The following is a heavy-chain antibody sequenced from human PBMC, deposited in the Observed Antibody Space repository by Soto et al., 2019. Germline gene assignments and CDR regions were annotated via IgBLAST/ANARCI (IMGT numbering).Heavy chain of an antibody. Sequence: ASVKVSCKASGYTFTGYYMHWVRQAPGQGLEWMGWNNPNSGGTNYAQKFQGWVTMTRDTSISTAYMELSRLRSDDTAVYYCARVRYSGSYRAFDIWGQGTMVTVSS. CDR1: GYTFTGYY. CDR2: NNPNSGGT. J-gene: IGHJ3*02. CDR3: ARVRYSGSYRAFDI. V-gene: IGHV1-2*04. D-gene: IGHD1-26*01.